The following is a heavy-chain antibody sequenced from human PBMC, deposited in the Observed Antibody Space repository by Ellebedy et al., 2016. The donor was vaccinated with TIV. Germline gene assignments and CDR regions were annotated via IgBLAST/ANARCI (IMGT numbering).Heavy chain of an antibody. V-gene: IGHV6-1*01. CDR2: TYYRSGWTT. CDR3: ARDRNGGNPWYYYYGMDV. Sequence: SETLSLTCAISGDSVSSNSGAWNWVRQSPSRGLEWLGRTYYRSGWTTDYAVSVNSRITITADTSKNHISLQLKSVTPEDTAVYYCARDRNGGNPWYYYYGMDVWGQGTTVTVSS. J-gene: IGHJ6*02. CDR1: GDSVSSNSGA. D-gene: IGHD4-23*01.